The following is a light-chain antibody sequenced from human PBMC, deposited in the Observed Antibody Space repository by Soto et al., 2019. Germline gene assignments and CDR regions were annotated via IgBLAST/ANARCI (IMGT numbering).Light chain of an antibody. CDR1: SSNIGAGYD. CDR3: QSYDSSLYV. J-gene: IGLJ1*01. CDR2: GNS. Sequence: QSVPTQPPSVSGAPGQRVTISCTGGSSNIGAGYDVHWYQQLPGTAPKLLIYGNSNRPSGVPDRFSGSKSGTSASLAITGLQAEDEADYYCQSYDSSLYVFGTGTKVTVL. V-gene: IGLV1-40*01.